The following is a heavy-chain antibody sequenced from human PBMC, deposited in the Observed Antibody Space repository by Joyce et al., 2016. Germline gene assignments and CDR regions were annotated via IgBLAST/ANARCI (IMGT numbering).Heavy chain of an antibody. Sequence: QVQLVESGGGVVQPGSSLRLSCADSGLTLSNYGVHWVLQAPGKGLEWVAVISYDRIYKYYADTVRGRFAISGDNTKNTVFLEMNSLRTEDTAVYYCAKILTATYSSGWFLDYWGQGTLVTVSS. J-gene: IGHJ4*02. CDR2: ISYDRIYK. CDR3: AKILTATYSSGWFLDY. CDR1: GLTLSNYG. V-gene: IGHV3-30*18. D-gene: IGHD6-25*01.